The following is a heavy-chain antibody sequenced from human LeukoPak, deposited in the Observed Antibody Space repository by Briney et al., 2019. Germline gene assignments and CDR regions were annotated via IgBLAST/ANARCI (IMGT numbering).Heavy chain of an antibody. J-gene: IGHJ5*02. V-gene: IGHV4-34*01. D-gene: IGHD2-15*01. CDR2: INHSGST. CDR3: ARLFLPYVVVVVAATPRRNWFDP. Sequence: SETLSLTCAVYGGSFSGYYWSWIRQPPGKGLEWIGEINHSGSTNYNPSLKSRVTISVDTSKNQFSLKLSPVTAADTAVYYCARLFLPYVVVVVAATPRRNWFDPWGQGTLVTVSS. CDR1: GGSFSGYY.